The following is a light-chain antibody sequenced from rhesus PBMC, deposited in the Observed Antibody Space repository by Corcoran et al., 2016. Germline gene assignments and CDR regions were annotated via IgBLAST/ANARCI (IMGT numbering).Light chain of an antibody. J-gene: IGKJ1*01. V-gene: IGKV1-21*01. CDR2: KAA. CDR1: QGISSW. CDR3: QQYNSAPRT. Sequence: DIQMTQSPSSLSASVGDRVTITCRARQGISSWLAWYQQKPGKPPKILIYKAASLQRGGPSRFSGSGSWTDFPLTISSLQPEDFATYYCQQYNSAPRTFGQGTKVEIK.